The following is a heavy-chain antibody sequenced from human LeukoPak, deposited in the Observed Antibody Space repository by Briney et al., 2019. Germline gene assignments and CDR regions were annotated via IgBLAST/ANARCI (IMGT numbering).Heavy chain of an antibody. CDR1: GFTFDDYG. Sequence: PGGSLRLSCAASGFTFDDYGMTWVRQAPGKGLEWASVIYSGGNTYYADSVKGRFSISRDNSKNTVYLQMNSLRAEDTAVYYCARLVTGTTVINSGWFDPWGQGTLVTVSS. D-gene: IGHD4-23*01. J-gene: IGHJ5*02. CDR3: ARLVTGTTVINSGWFDP. V-gene: IGHV3-66*04. CDR2: IYSGGNT.